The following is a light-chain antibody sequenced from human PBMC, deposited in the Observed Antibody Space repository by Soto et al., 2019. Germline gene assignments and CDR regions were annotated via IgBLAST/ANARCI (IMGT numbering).Light chain of an antibody. CDR3: QQYNSYWT. V-gene: IGKV1-5*03. J-gene: IGKJ1*01. Sequence: IRMPQFPSTLSVSVGERGSITCRASQTISSWLAWYKQKPRKAPEVLIYKASTLKSGVPSRLSGSASGTEFTLTISSMQPDDFATYYCQQYNSYWTFGQGTQVDIK. CDR1: QTISSW. CDR2: KAS.